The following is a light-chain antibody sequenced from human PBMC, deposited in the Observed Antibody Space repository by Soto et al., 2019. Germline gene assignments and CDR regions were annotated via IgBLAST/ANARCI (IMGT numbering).Light chain of an antibody. Sequence: DIQMTQSPSSLSASVGDRVTIACRASQSIITYLNWYQQKPGRAPKLLIYAASTLQSGVPSRFSGSGDGSDFTLTISSLQPEDFATYYCQQSYSTPRTFGQGTKLEVK. V-gene: IGKV1-39*01. CDR1: QSIITY. CDR2: AAS. J-gene: IGKJ2*01. CDR3: QQSYSTPRT.